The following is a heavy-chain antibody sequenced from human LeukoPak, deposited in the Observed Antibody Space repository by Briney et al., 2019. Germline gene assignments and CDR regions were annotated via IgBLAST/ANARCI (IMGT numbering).Heavy chain of an antibody. D-gene: IGHD6-13*01. CDR2: INPSGGST. CDR3: ASIAAAGKELDY. V-gene: IGHV1-46*01. CDR1: GYTFTDYY. Sequence: ASVKVSCKTSGYTFTDYYVHWMRQAPGQGLEWMGIINPSGGSTSYAQKFQGRVTMTRDTSTSTVYMELSSLRSEDTAVYYCASIAAAGKELDYWGQGTLVTVSS. J-gene: IGHJ4*02.